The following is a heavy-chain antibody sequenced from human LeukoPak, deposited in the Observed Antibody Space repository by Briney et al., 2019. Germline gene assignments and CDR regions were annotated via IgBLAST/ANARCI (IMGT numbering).Heavy chain of an antibody. CDR2: IYSGGST. J-gene: IGHJ6*02. V-gene: IGHV3-53*04. CDR3: ARWAAAGKPYYYYYGMDV. Sequence: GGSLRLSCAASGFTVSSNYMSWVRQAPGKGLEWVSVIYSGGSTYYADSVKGRFTISRHNSKNTLYLRMNSLRAEDTAVYYCARWAAAGKPYYYYYGMDVWGQGTTVTVSS. CDR1: GFTVSSNY. D-gene: IGHD6-13*01.